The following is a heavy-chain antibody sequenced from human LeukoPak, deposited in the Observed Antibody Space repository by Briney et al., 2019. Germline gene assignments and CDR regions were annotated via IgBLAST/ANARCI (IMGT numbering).Heavy chain of an antibody. CDR3: VRGKNGYNP. V-gene: IGHV4-39*07. D-gene: IGHD5-24*01. CDR2: IYYSGST. CDR1: GGSLSSSSYY. J-gene: IGHJ5*02. Sequence: PSETLSLTCTVSGGSLSSSSYYWGWIRQPPGKGLEWIGSIYYSGSTYYNPSLKSRVTISVDTSKNQFSLKLSSVTAADTAVYYCVRGKNGYNPWGQGTLVTVSS.